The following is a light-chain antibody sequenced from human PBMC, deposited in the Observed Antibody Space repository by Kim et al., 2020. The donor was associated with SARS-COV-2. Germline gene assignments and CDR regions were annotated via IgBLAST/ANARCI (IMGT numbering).Light chain of an antibody. Sequence: QSALTQPASVSGSPGQSITISCTGTSSDVGGYNYVSWYQKHPGKAPKLMIYDVSNRPSGVSNRFSGSKSGNTASLTISGLQAEDEADYYCSEYTSSSTLGVYVFGTGTKVTVL. CDR1: SSDVGGYNY. CDR3: SEYTSSSTLGVYV. V-gene: IGLV2-14*03. J-gene: IGLJ1*01. CDR2: DVS.